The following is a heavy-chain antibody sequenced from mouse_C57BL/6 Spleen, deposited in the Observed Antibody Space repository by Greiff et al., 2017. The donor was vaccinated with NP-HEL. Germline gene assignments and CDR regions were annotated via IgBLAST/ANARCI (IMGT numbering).Heavy chain of an antibody. J-gene: IGHJ1*03. Sequence: QVQLKQSGAELVKPGASVKISCKASGYAFSSYWMNWVKQRPGKGLEWIGQIYPGDGDTNYNGKFKGKATLTADKSSSTAYMQLSSLTSEDSAVYFCARARDGYYVYWYFDVWGTGTTVTVSS. CDR2: IYPGDGDT. CDR1: GYAFSSYW. V-gene: IGHV1-80*01. D-gene: IGHD2-3*01. CDR3: ARARDGYYVYWYFDV.